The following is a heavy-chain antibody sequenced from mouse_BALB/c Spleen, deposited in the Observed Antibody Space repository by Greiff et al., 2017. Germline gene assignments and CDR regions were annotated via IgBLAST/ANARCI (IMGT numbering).Heavy chain of an antibody. CDR3: AIYYYGSGYAMDY. CDR1: GFSLTSYG. D-gene: IGHD1-1*01. Sequence: VKLQESGPSLVQPSQSLSITCTVSGFSLTSYGVHWVRQSPGKGLEWLGVIWRGGSTDYNAAFMSRLSITKDNSKSQVFFKMNSLQADDTAIYDCAIYYYGSGYAMDYWGQGTSVTVSS. V-gene: IGHV2-5-1*01. CDR2: IWRGGST. J-gene: IGHJ4*01.